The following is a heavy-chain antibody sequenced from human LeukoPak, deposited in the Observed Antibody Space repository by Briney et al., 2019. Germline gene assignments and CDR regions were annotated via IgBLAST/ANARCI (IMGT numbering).Heavy chain of an antibody. CDR1: GFTFRNTW. Sequence: GGSLRLSCAASGFTFRNTWMNCVRQAPGKGLEWVGRIKRIIDGGTTDYAAPVKGRFTVTRDDSINTLYLQMSSLKTEDTAVYYCAGQGGSGDIRYWGQGTLVTVSS. CDR2: IKRIIDGGTT. V-gene: IGHV3-15*01. J-gene: IGHJ4*02. D-gene: IGHD4-17*01. CDR3: AGQGGSGDIRY.